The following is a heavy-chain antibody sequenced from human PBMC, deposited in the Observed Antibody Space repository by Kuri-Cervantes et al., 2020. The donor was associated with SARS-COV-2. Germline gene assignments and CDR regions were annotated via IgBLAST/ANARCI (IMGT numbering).Heavy chain of an antibody. V-gene: IGHV3-9*01. J-gene: IGHJ4*02. CDR1: GFTFDDDA. D-gene: IGHD6-13*01. CDR3: ARPGAGYRRNPPDY. Sequence: GGSLRLSCAASGFTFDDDAMHWVRQAPGKGLEWVSRISWNSGCLGADSVKGRFTISRDNSKNTLYLQMNSLRAEDTAVYYCARPGAGYRRNPPDYWGQGTLVTVSS. CDR2: ISWNSGCL.